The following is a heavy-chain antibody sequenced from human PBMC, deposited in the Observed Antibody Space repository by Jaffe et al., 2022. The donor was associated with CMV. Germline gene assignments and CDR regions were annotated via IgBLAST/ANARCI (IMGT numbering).Heavy chain of an antibody. CDR3: VKVGDTAMVSRGLYGAFDY. CDR1: GFTFSSYA. CDR2: ISSNGGST. Sequence: EVQLVESGGGLVQPGGSLRLSCSASGFTFSSYAMHWVRQAPGKGLEYVSAISSNGGSTYYADSVKGRFTISRDNSKNTLYLQMSSLRAEDTAVYYCVKVGDTAMVSRGLYGAFDYWGQGTLVTVSS. J-gene: IGHJ4*02. D-gene: IGHD5-18*01. V-gene: IGHV3-64D*06.